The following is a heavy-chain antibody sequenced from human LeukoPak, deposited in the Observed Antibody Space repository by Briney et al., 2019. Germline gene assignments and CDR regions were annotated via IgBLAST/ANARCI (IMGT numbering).Heavy chain of an antibody. V-gene: IGHV3-9*01. J-gene: IGHJ4*02. CDR2: ISWNSGSI. CDR3: AKEFGAHCSSTSCYSSSIDY. CDR1: GIQFDDYA. D-gene: IGHD2-2*02. Sequence: GGSLRLSCVASGIQFDDYAMHWVRQAPGKGLEWVSGISWNSGSIGYADSVKGRFTISRDNAKNSLYLQMNSLRAEDTALYYCAKEFGAHCSSTSCYSSSIDYWGQGTLVTVSS.